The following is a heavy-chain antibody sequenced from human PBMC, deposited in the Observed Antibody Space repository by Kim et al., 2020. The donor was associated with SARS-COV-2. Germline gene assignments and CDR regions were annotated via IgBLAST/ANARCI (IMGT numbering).Heavy chain of an antibody. CDR3: ARDTVTNFSAFDY. D-gene: IGHD4-17*01. Sequence: YTPSLQCRVTIAVDTAKNQFSLKLSSVTAADTAVYYCARDTVTNFSAFDYWGQGTLVTVSS. J-gene: IGHJ4*02. V-gene: IGHV4-59*01.